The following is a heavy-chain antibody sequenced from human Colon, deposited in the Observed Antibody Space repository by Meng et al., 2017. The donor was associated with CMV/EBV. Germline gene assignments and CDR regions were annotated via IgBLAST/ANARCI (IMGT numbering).Heavy chain of an antibody. D-gene: IGHD6-13*01. CDR2: MSGSGDRT. CDR1: GLTFRTYA. Sequence: GGSLRLSCEVSGLTFRTYAMAWVRQAPGKGLEWVSGMSGSGDRTYYVESVKGRFNISRDNSKNTLYMHLNSLRVEDTAVYYCAKGGIAAANWFDPWGQGTLVTVSS. V-gene: IGHV3-23*01. CDR3: AKGGIAAANWFDP. J-gene: IGHJ5*02.